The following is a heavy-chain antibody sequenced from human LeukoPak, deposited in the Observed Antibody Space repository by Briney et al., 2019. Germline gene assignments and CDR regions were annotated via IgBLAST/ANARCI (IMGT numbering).Heavy chain of an antibody. CDR3: ARAAGYCSGGSCYYYYYYYMDV. Sequence: SETLSLTXTVSGGSISSYYWSWIRQPPGKGLEWIGYIYYSGSTNYNPSLKSRVTISVDTSKNQFSLKLSSVTAADTAVYYCARAAGYCSGGSCYYYYYYYMDVWGKGTTVTVSS. J-gene: IGHJ6*03. CDR2: IYYSGST. V-gene: IGHV4-59*01. D-gene: IGHD2-15*01. CDR1: GGSISSYY.